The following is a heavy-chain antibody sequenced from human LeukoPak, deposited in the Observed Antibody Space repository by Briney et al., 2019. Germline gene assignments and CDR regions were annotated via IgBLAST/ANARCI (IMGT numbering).Heavy chain of an antibody. CDR3: AGWFGQLSSLFAY. J-gene: IGHJ4*02. CDR1: GYSISRGYY. D-gene: IGHD3-10*01. V-gene: IGHV4-38-2*01. Sequence: WETLSLTCAVSGYSISRGYYCGWIRQSPGKGLEWIWSIYHSGSTYYSPSLKSRVSISVDTSKNQFSLKVRSVTAADTAVYYCAGWFGQLSSLFAYWGQGILVTVSS. CDR2: IYHSGST.